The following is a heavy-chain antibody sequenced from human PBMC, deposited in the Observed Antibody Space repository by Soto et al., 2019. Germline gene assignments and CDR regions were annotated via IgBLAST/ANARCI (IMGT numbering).Heavy chain of an antibody. CDR3: ARDEQYKGSGWDNWFDP. J-gene: IGHJ5*02. Sequence: GASVKVSCKASGYTFTSYGISWVRQAPGQGLEWMGWISAYNGNTNYAQKLQGRVTMTTDTSTSTAYMEVRSLRSDDTAVYYCARDEQYKGSGWDNWFDPWGQGTLVTVSS. CDR1: GYTFTSYG. CDR2: ISAYNGNT. V-gene: IGHV1-18*01. D-gene: IGHD6-19*01.